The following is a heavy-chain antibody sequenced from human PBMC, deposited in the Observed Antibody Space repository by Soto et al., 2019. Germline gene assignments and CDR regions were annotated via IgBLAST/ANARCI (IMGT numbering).Heavy chain of an antibody. J-gene: IGHJ5*02. CDR1: GYCISSGYF. Sequence: SETLSLTCAVSGYCISSGYFWGWIRQPPGKGLEWIRSIYHSGSTYYNPSLRSRVAISVDTSKNQFSLQLSSVTAADTAVYYCARVRYCSGGSCYSALNWFDPWGQGTLVTVSS. V-gene: IGHV4-38-2*01. CDR3: ARVRYCSGGSCYSALNWFDP. D-gene: IGHD2-15*01. CDR2: IYHSGST.